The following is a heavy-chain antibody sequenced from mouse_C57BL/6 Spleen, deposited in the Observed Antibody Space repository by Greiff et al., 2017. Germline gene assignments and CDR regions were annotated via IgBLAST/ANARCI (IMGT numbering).Heavy chain of an antibody. J-gene: IGHJ2*01. V-gene: IGHV1-54*01. CDR1: GYAFTNYL. CDR3: ARKDYGPYFDY. D-gene: IGHD1-1*01. CDR2: INPGSGGT. Sequence: VQLQQSGAELVRPGTSVKVSCKASGYAFTNYLIEWVKQRPGQGLEWIGVINPGSGGTNYNEKFKGKATLTADKSSSTAYMQLSSLTSEVSAVYFCARKDYGPYFDYWGQGTTLTVSS.